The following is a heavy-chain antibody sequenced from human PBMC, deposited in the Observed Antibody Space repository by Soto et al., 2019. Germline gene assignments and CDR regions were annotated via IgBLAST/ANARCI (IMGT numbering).Heavy chain of an antibody. CDR2: ISYDGSNK. V-gene: IGHV3-30*18. D-gene: IGHD3-9*01. CDR3: AKAEYSYYDIWSPVGGDY. CDR1: GFTFSSYG. J-gene: IGHJ4*02. Sequence: QVQLVESGGGVVQLGRSLRLSCAASGFTFSSYGMHWVRQAPGKGLEWVAVISYDGSNKYYADSVKGRFTISRDNSKNTLYLQMNSLRAEDTAVYYCAKAEYSYYDIWSPVGGDYWGLGTLVTVSS.